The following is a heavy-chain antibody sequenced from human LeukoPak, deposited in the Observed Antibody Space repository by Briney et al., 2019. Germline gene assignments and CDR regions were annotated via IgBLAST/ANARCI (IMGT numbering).Heavy chain of an antibody. CDR2: ISGSGGST. D-gene: IGHD6-19*01. CDR1: GFTFSSYA. V-gene: IGHV3-23*01. J-gene: IGHJ6*04. CDR3: ARKGGKWLDNYYYGMDV. Sequence: GGSLRLSCAASGFTFSSYAMSWVRQAPGKGLEWVSAISGSGGSTYYADSVKGRFTISRDNSKNTLYLQMNSLRAEDTAVYYCARKGGKWLDNYYYGMDVWGKGTTVTVSS.